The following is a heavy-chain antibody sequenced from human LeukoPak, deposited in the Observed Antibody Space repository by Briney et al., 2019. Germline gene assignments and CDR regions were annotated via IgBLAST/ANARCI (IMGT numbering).Heavy chain of an antibody. V-gene: IGHV1-69*10. Sequence: ASVKVSCKASGGTFSDYALNWVRQAPGQGLEWMGVFIPVLGTANSTQNFQDRVSITADISTHTVYMELSSLRSEDTAVYYCARVVGATRRHDAFDIWGQGTMVTVSS. CDR1: GGTFSDYA. D-gene: IGHD1-26*01. CDR3: ARVVGATRRHDAFDI. CDR2: FIPVLGTA. J-gene: IGHJ3*02.